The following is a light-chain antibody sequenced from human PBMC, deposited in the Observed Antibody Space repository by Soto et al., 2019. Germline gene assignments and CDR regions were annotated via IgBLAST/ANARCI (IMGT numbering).Light chain of an antibody. CDR3: QQDKKPPIT. V-gene: IGKV2-28*01. CDR1: QSLLHSNGYNN. J-gene: IGKJ4*01. CDR2: LGS. Sequence: DIVMTQSPLSLPVTPGEPASISCRSSQSLLHSNGYNNLVWYLQKPGQSPQVLIYLGSNRASGVPDRFSGSGSGTDFTLKISRVQAEDVAVYYCQQDKKPPITFGRGTKLEI.